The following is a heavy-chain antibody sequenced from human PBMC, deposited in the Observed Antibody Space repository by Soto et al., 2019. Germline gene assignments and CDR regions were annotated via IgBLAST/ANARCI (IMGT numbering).Heavy chain of an antibody. J-gene: IGHJ4*02. CDR2: IYYSGST. V-gene: IGHV4-59*01. Sequence: SLTCAVSGGSISSYYWSWIRQPPGKGLEWIGYIYYSGSTNYNPSLKSRVTISVDTSKNQFSLKLSSVTAADTAVYYCARVGEAAAGPYYFDYWGQGTLVTVS. CDR1: GGSISSYY. D-gene: IGHD6-13*01. CDR3: ARVGEAAAGPYYFDY.